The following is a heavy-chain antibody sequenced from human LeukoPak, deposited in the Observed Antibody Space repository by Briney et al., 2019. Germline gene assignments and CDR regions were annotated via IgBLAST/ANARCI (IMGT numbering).Heavy chain of an antibody. Sequence: ASVKVSCKASGYTFTGYYMHWVRQAPGQGLEWMGWISAYNGNTNYAQKLQGRVTMTTDTSTSTAYMELRSLRSDDTAVYYCARTVSSGYDYWGQGTLVTVSS. J-gene: IGHJ4*02. D-gene: IGHD3-22*01. CDR2: ISAYNGNT. V-gene: IGHV1-18*04. CDR3: ARTVSSGYDY. CDR1: GYTFTGYY.